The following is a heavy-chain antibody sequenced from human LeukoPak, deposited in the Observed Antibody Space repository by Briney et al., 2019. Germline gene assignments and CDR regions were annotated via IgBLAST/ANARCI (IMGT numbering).Heavy chain of an antibody. CDR1: GFIFSNFA. CDR3: ARHVHVSMIVVILSDYFDY. V-gene: IGHV4-34*01. J-gene: IGHJ4*02. CDR2: ISHTGGI. Sequence: GSLRLSCAASGFIFSNFAMTWVRQAPGKGLEWIGEISHTGGINYNPSLKSRVTISADTSKNQFSLRLTSVTAADTAVYYCARHVHVSMIVVILSDYFDYWGRGTLVSVSS. D-gene: IGHD3-22*01.